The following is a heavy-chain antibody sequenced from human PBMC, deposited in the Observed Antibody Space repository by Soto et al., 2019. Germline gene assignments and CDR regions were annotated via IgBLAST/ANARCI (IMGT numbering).Heavy chain of an antibody. Sequence: QITLKASAPTLVKPTQTLTLTCTFSGFSLSTIGVGVGLIRQPPGTALERLALIYWDDAKRYSPFRKSRLTITKDTSKNQGVLTMANMDPVDTATYYCAPRRHDGYNSCDYWGQGTLVTVSS. D-gene: IGHD1-1*01. V-gene: IGHV2-5*02. J-gene: IGHJ4*02. CDR3: APRRHDGYNSCDY. CDR1: GFSLSTIGVG. CDR2: IYWDDAK.